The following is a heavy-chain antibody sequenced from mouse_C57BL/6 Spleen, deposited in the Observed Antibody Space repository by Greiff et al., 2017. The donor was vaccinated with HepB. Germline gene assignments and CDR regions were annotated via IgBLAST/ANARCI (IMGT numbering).Heavy chain of an antibody. Sequence: VQLQQSGAELVKPGASVKISCKASGYAFSSYWMNWVKQRPGKGLEWIGQIYPGDGDTNYNGKFKGKATLTADKSSSTAYMQLSSLTSEDSAVYFCARDSSGYGYFDYWGQGTTLTVSS. CDR2: IYPGDGDT. D-gene: IGHD3-2*02. V-gene: IGHV1-80*01. J-gene: IGHJ2*01. CDR3: ARDSSGYGYFDY. CDR1: GYAFSSYW.